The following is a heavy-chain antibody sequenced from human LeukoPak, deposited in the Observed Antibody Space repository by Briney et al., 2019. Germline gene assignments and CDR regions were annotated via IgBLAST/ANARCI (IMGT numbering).Heavy chain of an antibody. V-gene: IGHV3-30*18. D-gene: IGHD1-26*01. Sequence: GGSLRLSCAASGFTFSSYGMHWVRQAPGKGLEWVAVISYDGSNKYYADSVKGRFTISRDNSKNTLYLQMNSLRAEDTAVYYCAKDVIFPEWELPYFDYWGQGTLVTVSS. CDR1: GFTFSSYG. CDR2: ISYDGSNK. J-gene: IGHJ4*02. CDR3: AKDVIFPEWELPYFDY.